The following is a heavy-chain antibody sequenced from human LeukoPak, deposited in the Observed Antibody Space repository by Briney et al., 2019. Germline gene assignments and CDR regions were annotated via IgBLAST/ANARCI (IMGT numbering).Heavy chain of an antibody. CDR2: MNPNSGNT. CDR3: VRTPPNWGFDY. Sequence: ASVTVSCKASGYTFTSYDINWVRQATGQGLEWMGWMNPNSGNTGYAQKFQGRVTMTGDSSISTAYMELSSLRSEDTAIYYCVRTPPNWGFDYWGQGTLVTVSS. J-gene: IGHJ4*02. V-gene: IGHV1-8*01. D-gene: IGHD7-27*01. CDR1: GYTFTSYD.